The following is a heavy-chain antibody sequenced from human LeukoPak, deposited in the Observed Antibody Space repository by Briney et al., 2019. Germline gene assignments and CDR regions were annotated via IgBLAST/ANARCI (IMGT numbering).Heavy chain of an antibody. D-gene: IGHD3-10*01. V-gene: IGHV4-39*07. CDR3: ARKFRGFGELSPHFDY. J-gene: IGHJ4*02. CDR2: IYYSGST. Sequence: PSETLSLTCTVSGGSISSSSYYWGRIRQPPGKGLEWIGSIYYSGSTYYNLSLKSRVTISVDTSKNQFSLKLSSVTAADTAVYYCARKFRGFGELSPHFDYWGQGTLVTVSS. CDR1: GGSISSSSYY.